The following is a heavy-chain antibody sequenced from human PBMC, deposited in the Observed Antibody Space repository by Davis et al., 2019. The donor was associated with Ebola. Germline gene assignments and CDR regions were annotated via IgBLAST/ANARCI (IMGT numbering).Heavy chain of an antibody. CDR1: GFTFDDYA. CDR2: ITGSGGHT. Sequence: GGSLRLSCAASGFTFDDYAMSWVRQAPGKGLEWVSTITGSGGHTYYADSVRGRFTISRDNSKNTLYLQMNSLRAEDTAVYYCARAAADTAMVYFDYWGQGTLVTVSS. V-gene: IGHV3-23*01. D-gene: IGHD5-18*01. CDR3: ARAAADTAMVYFDY. J-gene: IGHJ4*02.